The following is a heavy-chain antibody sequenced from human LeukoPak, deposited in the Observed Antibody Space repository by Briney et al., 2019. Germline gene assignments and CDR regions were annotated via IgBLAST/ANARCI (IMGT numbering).Heavy chain of an antibody. CDR2: IYYSGST. J-gene: IGHJ6*03. Sequence: SETLSLTCTVSGGPISSSSYYWGWIRQPPGKGLEWIGSIYYSGSTYYNPSLKSRVTISVDTSKNQFSLKLSSVTAADTAVYYCAGRVRGVLPTAYYYYYMDVWGKGTTVTVSS. V-gene: IGHV4-39*07. D-gene: IGHD3-10*01. CDR3: AGRVRGVLPTAYYYYYMDV. CDR1: GGPISSSSYY.